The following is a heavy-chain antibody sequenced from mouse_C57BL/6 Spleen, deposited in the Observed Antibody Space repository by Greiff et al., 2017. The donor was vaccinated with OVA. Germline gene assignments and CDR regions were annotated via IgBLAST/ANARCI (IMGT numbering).Heavy chain of an antibody. CDR1: GYTFTSHW. Sequence: VQLQQPGAELVMPGASVKLSCKASGYTFTSHWMHWVKQRPGQGLEWIGEIDPSDSYTNYNQKFKGKSTLTVDKSSSTAYMQLSSLTSEDSAVYYCARLGDGCPFDYWGQGTTLTVSS. CDR2: IDPSDSYT. D-gene: IGHD2-3*01. J-gene: IGHJ2*01. CDR3: ARLGDGCPFDY. V-gene: IGHV1-69*01.